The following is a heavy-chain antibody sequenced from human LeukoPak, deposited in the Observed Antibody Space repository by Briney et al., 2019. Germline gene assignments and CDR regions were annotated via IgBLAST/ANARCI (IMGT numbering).Heavy chain of an antibody. CDR2: IYSGGST. CDR3: ARDRGRFDYYGMEV. Sequence: GGSLRLSCAASGFTVSSNYMSWVRQAPGKGLEWVSVIYSGGSTYYADSVKGRFTISRDNSKNTLYLQMNSLRAEDTAVYYCARDRGRFDYYGMEVWGQGTTVTVSS. J-gene: IGHJ6*02. V-gene: IGHV3-66*01. D-gene: IGHD2-15*01. CDR1: GFTVSSNY.